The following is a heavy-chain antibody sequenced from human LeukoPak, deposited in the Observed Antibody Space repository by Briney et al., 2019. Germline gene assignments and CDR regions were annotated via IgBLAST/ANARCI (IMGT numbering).Heavy chain of an antibody. CDR1: GGSISSYY. CDR3: ARDLGYSSSIAAPPGNYGMDV. D-gene: IGHD6-6*01. V-gene: IGHV4-59*01. Sequence: SETLSLTCTVSGGSISSYYWSWIRQPPGKGLGWIGYIYYSGSTSYNPSLKSRVTISVDTSKNQFSLKLSSVTAADTAVYYCARDLGYSSSIAAPPGNYGMDVWGQGTTVTVSS. CDR2: IYYSGST. J-gene: IGHJ6*02.